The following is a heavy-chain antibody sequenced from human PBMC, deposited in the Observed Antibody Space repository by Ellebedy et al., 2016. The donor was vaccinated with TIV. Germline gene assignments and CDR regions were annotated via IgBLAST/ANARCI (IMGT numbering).Heavy chain of an antibody. J-gene: IGHJ4*02. Sequence: MPSETLSLTCAVYGGSFSGYYWNWIRQPPGKGLEWIGEINHSGTTTYNPSLKSRVTISVDTSKNQFSLKLSSVTAADTAVYYCARGIYGSGSIDYWGQGTLVTVSS. CDR1: GGSFSGYY. V-gene: IGHV4-34*01. CDR3: ARGIYGSGSIDY. CDR2: INHSGTT. D-gene: IGHD3-10*01.